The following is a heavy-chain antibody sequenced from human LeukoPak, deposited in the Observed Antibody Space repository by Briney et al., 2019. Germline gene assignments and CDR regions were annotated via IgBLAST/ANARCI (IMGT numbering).Heavy chain of an antibody. J-gene: IGHJ3*02. CDR2: INPSGGST. CDR3: ARDGSSGSRAFDI. D-gene: IGHD6-19*01. Sequence: ASVKVSCKASGYTFTSYYMHWVRQAPGQGLEWMGIINPSGGSTSYAQKFQGRVTMTRDTSTSTVYMELSSLRSEDTAVQYDARDGSSGSRAFDIWGQETMVNVSS. V-gene: IGHV1-46*01. CDR1: GYTFTSYY.